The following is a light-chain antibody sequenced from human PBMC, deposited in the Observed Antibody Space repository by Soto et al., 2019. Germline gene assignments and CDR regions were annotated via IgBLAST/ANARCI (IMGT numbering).Light chain of an antibody. Sequence: DIQMTQSPSSLSASVGDRVTITCRASQYISSHLNWYQQKPGKAPKLLIYAASSLQSGVPSRFSGSGSGTDFTLTISSLQPEDFATFYCQQSYSTPRTCGPGTKVEVK. V-gene: IGKV1-39*01. CDR2: AAS. CDR3: QQSYSTPRT. CDR1: QYISSH. J-gene: IGKJ1*01.